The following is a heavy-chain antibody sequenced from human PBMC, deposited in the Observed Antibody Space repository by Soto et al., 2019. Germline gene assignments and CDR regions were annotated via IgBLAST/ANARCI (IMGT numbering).Heavy chain of an antibody. CDR1: GFTFSSYS. Sequence: GGSLRLSCAASGFTFSSYSMNWVRQAPGKGLEWVSSISSSSSYIYYADSVKGRFTISRDNAKNSLYLQMNSLRAEDTAVYYCARERYCSSTSCFPPPYWFDPWGQGTLVTVSS. J-gene: IGHJ5*02. CDR3: ARERYCSSTSCFPPPYWFDP. CDR2: ISSSSSYI. V-gene: IGHV3-21*01. D-gene: IGHD2-2*01.